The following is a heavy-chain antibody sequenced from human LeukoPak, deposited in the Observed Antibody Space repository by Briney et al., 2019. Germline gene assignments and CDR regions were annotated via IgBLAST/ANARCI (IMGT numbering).Heavy chain of an antibody. CDR1: GGSISSGGYY. CDR2: IYHSGST. Sequence: SQTLSLTCSVSGGSISSGGYYWSWIRQPPGKGLEWIGYIYHSGSTYYNPSLKSRVTISVDRSKNQFSLKLSSVTAADTAVYYCARGSLLRFLEWHNDAFDIWGQGTMVTVSS. V-gene: IGHV4-30-2*01. J-gene: IGHJ3*02. CDR3: ARGSLLRFLEWHNDAFDI. D-gene: IGHD3-3*01.